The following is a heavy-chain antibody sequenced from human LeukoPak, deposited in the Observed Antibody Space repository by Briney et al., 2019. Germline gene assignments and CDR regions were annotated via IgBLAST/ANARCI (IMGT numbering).Heavy chain of an antibody. Sequence: SETLSLTCAVYGGSFSGYYWSWIRQPPGKGLEWIGEINHSGSTNYNPSLKSRVTISVDTSKNQFSLKLSSVTAADTAVYYCARLRGLWSGWAQPLQNFDYWGQGTLVTVSS. CDR2: INHSGST. V-gene: IGHV4-34*01. D-gene: IGHD6-19*01. J-gene: IGHJ4*02. CDR3: ARLRGLWSGWAQPLQNFDY. CDR1: GGSFSGYY.